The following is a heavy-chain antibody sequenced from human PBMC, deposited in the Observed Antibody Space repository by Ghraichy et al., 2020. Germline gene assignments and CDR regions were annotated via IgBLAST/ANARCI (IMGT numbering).Heavy chain of an antibody. CDR1: GGSFSGYY. V-gene: IGHV4-34*01. CDR2: INHSGST. Sequence: SETLSLTCAVYGGSFSGYYWSWIRQPPGKGLEWIGEINHSGSTNYNPSLKNRVTISVDTSKNQFSLKLSSVTAADTSVYYCATYYGSGRGWFDPWGQGTLVTVSS. CDR3: ATYYGSGRGWFDP. D-gene: IGHD3-10*01. J-gene: IGHJ5*02.